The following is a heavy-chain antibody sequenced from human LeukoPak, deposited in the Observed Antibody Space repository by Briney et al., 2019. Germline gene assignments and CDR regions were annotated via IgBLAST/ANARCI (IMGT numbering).Heavy chain of an antibody. D-gene: IGHD2-21*01. V-gene: IGHV3-23*01. CDR1: GVTLSSYA. CDR3: AKDFRIGYSAHFDY. Sequence: GGSLRLSCAASGVTLSSYAMSWVRQAPEKGLEFVSGIYENGGTTYYADSVKGRFSISRDNSRNTLYLQMDSLRGEDTAVYYCAKDFRIGYSAHFDYWGQGALVTVSS. J-gene: IGHJ4*02. CDR2: IYENGGTT.